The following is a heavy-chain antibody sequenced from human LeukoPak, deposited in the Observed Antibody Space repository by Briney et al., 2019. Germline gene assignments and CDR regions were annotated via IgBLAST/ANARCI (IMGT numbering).Heavy chain of an antibody. CDR1: GFTFSSYW. CDR3: ARTTVAAKYPDY. Sequence: PGGSLRLSCAASGFTFSSYWMSWVRQAPGKGLEWVANIKQDGSEKFYVDSVKGRFTISRDNAKNSLYLQMNSLRAEDTAVYFCARTTVAAKYPDYWGQGTLVTVSS. CDR2: IKQDGSEK. D-gene: IGHD2-15*01. V-gene: IGHV3-7*03. J-gene: IGHJ4*02.